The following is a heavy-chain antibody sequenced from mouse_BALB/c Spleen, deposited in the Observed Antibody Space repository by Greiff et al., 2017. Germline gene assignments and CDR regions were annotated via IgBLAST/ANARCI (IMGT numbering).Heavy chain of an antibody. V-gene: IGHV1-4*02. J-gene: IGHJ2*01. Sequence: VQLQQSAAELARPGASVKMSCKASGYTFTSYTMHWVKQRPGQGLEWIGYINPSSGYTEYNQKFKDKTTLTADKSSSTAYMQLSSLTSEDSAVYYCARSTLTGTDYWGQGTTLTVSS. CDR3: ARSTLTGTDY. CDR1: GYTFTSYT. D-gene: IGHD4-1*01. CDR2: INPSSGYT.